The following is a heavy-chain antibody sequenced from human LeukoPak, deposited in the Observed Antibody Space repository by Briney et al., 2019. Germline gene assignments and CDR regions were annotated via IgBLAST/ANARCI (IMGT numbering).Heavy chain of an antibody. CDR3: ARGPSSSYGYYYYYMDV. CDR2: INHSGST. D-gene: IGHD6-6*01. V-gene: IGHV4-34*01. J-gene: IGHJ6*03. CDR1: GGSFSGYY. Sequence: SETLSLTCAVYGGSFSGYYWSWIRQPPGKGLEWIGEINHSGSTNYNPSLKSRVTISVDTSKNQFSLKLSSVTAADTAVYYCARGPSSSYGYYYYYMDVWGKGTTVAVSS.